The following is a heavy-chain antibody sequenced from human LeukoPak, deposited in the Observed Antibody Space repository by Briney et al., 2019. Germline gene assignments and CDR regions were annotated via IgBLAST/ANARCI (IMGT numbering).Heavy chain of an antibody. D-gene: IGHD2-2*01. CDR1: GFTVSSNY. J-gene: IGHJ4*02. CDR2: IYSGGST. V-gene: IGHV3-53*01. Sequence: GGSLRLSCAASGFTVSSNYMSWVRQAPGKGLEWVSVIYSGGSTYYADSVKGRFTISRDNSKNTLYLQMNSLRAEDTAVYYCARDADCSSTSCPIDYWGQGTLVTVSS. CDR3: ARDADCSSTSCPIDY.